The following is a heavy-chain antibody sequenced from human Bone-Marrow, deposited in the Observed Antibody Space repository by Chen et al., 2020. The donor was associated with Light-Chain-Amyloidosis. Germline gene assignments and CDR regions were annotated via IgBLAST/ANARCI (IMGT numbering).Heavy chain of an antibody. CDR1: GYTFPNYW. V-gene: IGHV5-51*01. CDR2: IYHDDSDA. Sequence: EVQLEQSGPEVKKPGESLKISCKGSGYTFPNYWIGWVRQMHGKGLEWMGVIYHDDSDARYSPSFEGQVTISADKSITTAYLQWRSLKASDTAMYYCARRRDGYNFDYWGQGTLVTVSS. D-gene: IGHD5-12*01. J-gene: IGHJ4*02. CDR3: ARRRDGYNFDY.